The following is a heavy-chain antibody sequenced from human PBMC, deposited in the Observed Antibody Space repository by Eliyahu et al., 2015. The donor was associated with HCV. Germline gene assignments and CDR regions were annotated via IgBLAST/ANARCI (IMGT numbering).Heavy chain of an antibody. CDR1: GGSFSAYY. J-gene: IGHJ6*02. CDR2: INHSGST. V-gene: IGHV4-34*01. Sequence: QVQLXQXGAGLLKPSETLSXTCAVYGGSFSAYYWSWIRQPPGKGLEWIGEINHSGSTNYNPSLKSRVTISVDTSKNQFSLKLSSVTAADTAVYYCARGRGYSTFYYYYGMDVWGQGTTVTVSS. D-gene: IGHD5-24*01. CDR3: ARGRGYSTFYYYYGMDV.